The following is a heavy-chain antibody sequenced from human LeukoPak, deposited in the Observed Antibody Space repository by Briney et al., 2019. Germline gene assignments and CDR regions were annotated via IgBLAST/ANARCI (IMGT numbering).Heavy chain of an antibody. CDR2: IYHSGST. J-gene: IGHJ4*02. CDR1: GGSISSGGYY. V-gene: IGHV4-30-2*01. D-gene: IGHD6-13*01. CDR3: ARERNPRRLYSSSWYD. Sequence: PSQTLSLTCTVSGGSISSGGYYWSWIRQPPGKGLEWIGYIYHSGSTYYNPSLKSRVTISVDTSKNQFSLKLSSVTAADTAVYYCARERNPRRLYSSSWYDWGQGTLVTVSS.